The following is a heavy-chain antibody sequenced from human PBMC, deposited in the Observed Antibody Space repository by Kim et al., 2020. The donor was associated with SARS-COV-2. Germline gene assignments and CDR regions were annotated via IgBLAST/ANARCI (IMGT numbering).Heavy chain of an antibody. CDR1: GFTFSNAW. J-gene: IGHJ6*02. CDR2: IKSKTDGGTT. V-gene: IGHV3-15*01. CDR3: TTGGVVPAAKTYYYYGMDV. D-gene: IGHD2-2*01. Sequence: GGSLRLSCAASGFTFSNAWMSWVRQAPGKGLEWVGRIKSKTDGGTTDYAAPVKGRFTISRDDSKNTLYLQMNSLKTEDTAVYYCTTGGVVPAAKTYYYYGMDVWGQGTTVTVSS.